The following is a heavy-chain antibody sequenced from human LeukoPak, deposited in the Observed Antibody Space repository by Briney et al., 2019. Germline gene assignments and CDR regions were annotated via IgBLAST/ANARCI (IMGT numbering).Heavy chain of an antibody. CDR2: INPNSGGT. CDR1: GYTFTGYY. D-gene: IGHD3-22*01. Sequence: ASVKVSCKASGYTFTGYYMHWVRQAPGQGLEWMGWINPNSGGTNYAQKFQGRVTMTRDTSISTAYMELSRLRSDDTAVYYCARKEYYYDSSGYPLDYWGQGTLVTASS. V-gene: IGHV1-2*02. J-gene: IGHJ4*02. CDR3: ARKEYYYDSSGYPLDY.